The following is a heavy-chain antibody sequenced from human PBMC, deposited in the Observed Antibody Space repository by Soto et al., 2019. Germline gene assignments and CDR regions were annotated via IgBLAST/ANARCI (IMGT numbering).Heavy chain of an antibody. CDR1: GGTFSSYA. CDR3: ARERRGGSSSGLDDYYYYYGMDV. J-gene: IGHJ6*02. D-gene: IGHD6-19*01. CDR2: IIPIFGTA. V-gene: IGHV1-69*01. Sequence: QVQLVQSGAEVKKPGSSVKVSCKASGGTFSSYAISWVRQAPGQGLEWMGGIIPIFGTANYAQKFQGRVPITADESTSTAYMELSSLRYEDTAVYYCARERRGGSSSGLDDYYYYYGMDVWGQGTTVTVSS.